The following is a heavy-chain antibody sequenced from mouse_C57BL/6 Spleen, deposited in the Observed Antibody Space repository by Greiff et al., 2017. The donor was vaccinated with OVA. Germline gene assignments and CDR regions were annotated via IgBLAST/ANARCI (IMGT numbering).Heavy chain of an antibody. J-gene: IGHJ4*01. Sequence: QVQLQQPGAELVMPGASVKLSCKASGYTFTSYWMHWVKQRPGQGLEWIGEIDPSDSYTNSNQKFKGKSTLTVDKSSSTAYMQLSSLTSEDSAVYYCARGNWDVGYAMDYWGQGTSVTVSS. CDR1: GYTFTSYW. D-gene: IGHD4-1*01. CDR3: ARGNWDVGYAMDY. CDR2: IDPSDSYT. V-gene: IGHV1-69*01.